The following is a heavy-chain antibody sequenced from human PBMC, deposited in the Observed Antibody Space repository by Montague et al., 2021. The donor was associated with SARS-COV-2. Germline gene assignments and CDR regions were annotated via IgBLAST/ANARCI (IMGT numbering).Heavy chain of an antibody. CDR2: IYRSGGP. J-gene: IGHJ4*02. CDR1: GGSISRGYYY. D-gene: IGHD5-18*01. Sequence: TLSLTCTVSGGSISRGYYYWSWIRLPARQGLEWIGRIYRSGGPNHNPSLESRVVLSVDTSRNPFSMKMTSVTAADTAIYYCARGVDTGVVTVTGGFDSWGQGTLVIVSS. CDR3: ARGVDTGVVTVTGGFDS. V-gene: IGHV4-61*02.